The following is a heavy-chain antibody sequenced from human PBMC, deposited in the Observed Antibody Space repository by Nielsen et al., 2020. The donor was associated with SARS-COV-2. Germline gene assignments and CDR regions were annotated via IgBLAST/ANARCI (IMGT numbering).Heavy chain of an antibody. CDR1: GGSISSGSYY. V-gene: IGHV4-30-4*01. J-gene: IGHJ3*02. D-gene: IGHD4-17*01. Sequence: SETLSLTCTVSGGSISSGSYYWSWIRRPPGKGLEWIGYIYYSGSAYYNPSLKSRVTISVDTSKNQFSLNLSSVTAADTAVYYCARAPNDYGDLNGFDIWGQGTMVTVSS. CDR3: ARAPNDYGDLNGFDI. CDR2: IYYSGSA.